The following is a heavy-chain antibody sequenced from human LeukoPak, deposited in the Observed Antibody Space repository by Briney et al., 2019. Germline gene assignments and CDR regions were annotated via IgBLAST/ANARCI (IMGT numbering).Heavy chain of an antibody. CDR1: GYTFTSYD. J-gene: IGHJ4*02. Sequence: ASVKVSCKASGYTFTSYDINWVRQATGQGLEWMGWMNPNSGNTGYAQKFQGRVTITRNTSISTAYMELSSLRSEDTAVYYCARSDYGDYDFDYWGQGTLVTVSS. CDR3: ARSDYGDYDFDY. D-gene: IGHD4-17*01. V-gene: IGHV1-8*03. CDR2: MNPNSGNT.